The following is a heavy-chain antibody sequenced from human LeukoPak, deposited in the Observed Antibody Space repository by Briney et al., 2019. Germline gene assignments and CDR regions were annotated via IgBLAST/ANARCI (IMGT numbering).Heavy chain of an antibody. CDR3: ARGSVVTPFDY. CDR2: IYYSGST. Sequence: QPSETLSLTCTVSGGSISSSDYYWSWIRQPPGKGLEWIGYIYYSGSTYYNPSLKSRVTISVDTSKNQFSLKLSSVTAADTAVYYCARGSVVTPFDYWGQGTLVTVSS. D-gene: IGHD4-23*01. CDR1: GGSISSSDYY. V-gene: IGHV4-30-4*08. J-gene: IGHJ4*02.